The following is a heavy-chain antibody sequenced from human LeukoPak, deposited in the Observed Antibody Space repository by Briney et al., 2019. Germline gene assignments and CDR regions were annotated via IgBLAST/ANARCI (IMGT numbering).Heavy chain of an antibody. J-gene: IGHJ4*02. CDR3: AIKNSGYYFDY. CDR1: GGTFTSYG. CDR2: ISAYNGNT. V-gene: IGHV1-18*01. Sequence: ASVKVSCKASGGTFTSYGISWVRQAPGQGLEWMGWISAYNGNTNYAQKLQGRVTMTTDTSTSTAYMELRSLRSDDTAVYYCAIKNSGYYFDYWGQGTLVTVSS. D-gene: IGHD3-10*01.